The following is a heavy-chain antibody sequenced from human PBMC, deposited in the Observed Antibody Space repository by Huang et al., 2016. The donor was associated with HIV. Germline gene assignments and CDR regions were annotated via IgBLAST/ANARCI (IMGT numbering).Heavy chain of an antibody. CDR2: IKQDGSEK. J-gene: IGHJ4*02. CDR3: ARGGTYSGWWQDY. Sequence: EVQLVESGGGLVQPGGSLRLSFVASGFTFSSYWMSGVRQAPGKGLELVANIKQDGSEKYYVDSVKGRFTISRDNAKNSLYLQMNSLRAEDTAVYYCARGGTYSGWWQDYWGQGTLVTVSS. V-gene: IGHV3-7*01. CDR1: GFTFSSYW. D-gene: IGHD6-19*01.